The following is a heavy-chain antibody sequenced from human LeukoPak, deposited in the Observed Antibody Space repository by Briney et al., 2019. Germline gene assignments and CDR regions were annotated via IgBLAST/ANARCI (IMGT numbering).Heavy chain of an antibody. CDR1: GGTFSSYA. CDR3: ARAILGYCSGGSCLGFDP. J-gene: IGHJ5*02. D-gene: IGHD2-15*01. Sequence: SSVKVSCKASGGTFSSYAISWVRQALGQGLEWMGGIIPIFGTANYAQKFQGRVTITADESTSTAYMELSSLRSEDTAVYYCARAILGYCSGGSCLGFDPWGQGTLVTVSS. V-gene: IGHV1-69*01. CDR2: IIPIFGTA.